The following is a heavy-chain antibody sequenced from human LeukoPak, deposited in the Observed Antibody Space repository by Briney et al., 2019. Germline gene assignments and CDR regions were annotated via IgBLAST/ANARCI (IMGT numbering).Heavy chain of an antibody. CDR2: ITGSDFIT. V-gene: IGHV3-23*01. CDR1: GFTFSNYA. CDR3: AKWGDYDVLTGYYDPDY. J-gene: IGHJ4*02. D-gene: IGHD3-9*01. Sequence: GGSLRLSCAASGFTFSNYAMSWVRQAPGKGLEWVSAITGSDFITYYADSVKGRFTISGDNYKNTLYLQMNSLRAEDTAVYYCAKWGDYDVLTGYYDPDYWGQGTLVTVSS.